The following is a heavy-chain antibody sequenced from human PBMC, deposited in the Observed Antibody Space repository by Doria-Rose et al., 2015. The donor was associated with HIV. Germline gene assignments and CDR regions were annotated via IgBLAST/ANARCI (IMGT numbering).Heavy chain of an antibody. V-gene: IGHV2-26*01. CDR1: GVSLSSPGMG. CDR3: ARIRSSRWYHKYYFDF. CDR2: IFSDDDR. Sequence: TLKESGPVLVKPAETLTLTCTVSGVSLSSPGMGVSWIRQPPGKALEWLANIFSDDDRAYKTSLKSRLTISRSTSKSQVVLTMTDMDPVDTATYYCARIRSSRWYHKYYFDFWGQGTLVIVSA. D-gene: IGHD6-13*01. J-gene: IGHJ4*02.